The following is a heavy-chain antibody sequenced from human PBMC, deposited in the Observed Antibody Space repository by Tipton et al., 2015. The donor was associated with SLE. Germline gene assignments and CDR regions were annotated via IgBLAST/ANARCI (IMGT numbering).Heavy chain of an antibody. CDR3: ARAFGSWYGSAFDI. J-gene: IGHJ3*02. D-gene: IGHD6-13*01. V-gene: IGHV4-30-4*01. Sequence: TLSLTCTVSGGSISSGDYYWSWIRQPPGKGLEWFGYIYYSGSTYSNPSLKSRVTISVDTSKNQFSLKLRSVTAADTAVYYCARAFGSWYGSAFDIWGQGTMVTVSS. CDR1: GGSISSGDYY. CDR2: IYYSGST.